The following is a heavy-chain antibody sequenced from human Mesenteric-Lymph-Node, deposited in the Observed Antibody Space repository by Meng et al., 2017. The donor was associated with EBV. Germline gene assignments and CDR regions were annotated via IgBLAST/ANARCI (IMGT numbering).Heavy chain of an antibody. V-gene: IGHV4-39*06. J-gene: IGHJ5*02. Sequence: RRLQQESGLGLLNPSDTLSLSCSVSGDSITHNSYAWGWSRQPPGKGLEWIGSMYYIGNTYYNPSLKSRVTIALDTSKNQFSLKLSSVTAADTAVYYCARGLRPGENWFDPWGQGALVTVSS. CDR1: GDSITHNSYA. CDR3: ARGLRPGENWFDP. D-gene: IGHD4-17*01. CDR2: MYYIGNT.